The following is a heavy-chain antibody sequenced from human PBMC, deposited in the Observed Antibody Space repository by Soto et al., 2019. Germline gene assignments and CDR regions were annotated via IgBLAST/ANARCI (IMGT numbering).Heavy chain of an antibody. CDR3: GSGGGNVCSGPAFDY. D-gene: IGHD6-19*01. CDR2: ISSNGGST. Sequence: EVQLVESGGGLVQPGGSLRLSCAASGFTFSSYAMHWVRQAPGKGLEYVSAISSNGGSTYYANSVKGRFTISRDNSKNTLYRQMGSLRGEEIAVYYCGSGGGNVCSGPAFDYGGQGTLVTVSS. CDR1: GFTFSSYA. V-gene: IGHV3-64*01. J-gene: IGHJ4*02.